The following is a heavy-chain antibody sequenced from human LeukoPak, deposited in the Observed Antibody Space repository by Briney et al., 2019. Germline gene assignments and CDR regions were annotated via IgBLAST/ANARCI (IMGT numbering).Heavy chain of an antibody. D-gene: IGHD5-24*01. J-gene: IGHJ4*02. Sequence: GASVKVSCKASGDTFSSYTVNWVRQAPGQGPEWMGKVIPILGIANYVQKFQGRVTITADTPTSTAYMELSSLRSEDTATYYCATGGQDGYVPLAYWGQGTLVTVSS. CDR1: GDTFSSYT. CDR3: ATGGQDGYVPLAY. CDR2: VIPILGIA. V-gene: IGHV1-69*02.